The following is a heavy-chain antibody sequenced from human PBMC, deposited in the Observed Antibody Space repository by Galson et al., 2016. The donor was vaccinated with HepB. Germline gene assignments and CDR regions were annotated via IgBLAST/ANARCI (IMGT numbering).Heavy chain of an antibody. CDR1: GGSIYRGNYY. CDR2: IYYNGST. CDR3: ARGTPYYYDDSGYYGAYWYIDL. Sequence: TLSLTCTVSGGSIYRGNYYWTWIRQPPGKGLEWIGHIYYNGSTDYNPSLKSRVTMSVDTSKKQFSLKLSSVTAADTAVYFCARGTPYYYDDSGYYGAYWYIDLWGRGTLVTVSS. V-gene: IGHV4-30-4*01. D-gene: IGHD3-22*01. J-gene: IGHJ2*01.